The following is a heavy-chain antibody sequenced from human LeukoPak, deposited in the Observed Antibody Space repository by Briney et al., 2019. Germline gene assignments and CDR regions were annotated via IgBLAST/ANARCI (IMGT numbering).Heavy chain of an antibody. CDR1: GFTFSSYA. D-gene: IGHD3-22*01. CDR3: ARGEAWYDSSPTYFDY. Sequence: GSLRLSCAASGFTFSSYAMSWVRQAPGKGLEWIGEINHSGSTNYNPSLKSRVTISVDTSKNQFSLKLSSVTAADTAVYYCARGEAWYDSSPTYFDYWGQGTLVTVSS. J-gene: IGHJ4*02. V-gene: IGHV4-34*01. CDR2: INHSGST.